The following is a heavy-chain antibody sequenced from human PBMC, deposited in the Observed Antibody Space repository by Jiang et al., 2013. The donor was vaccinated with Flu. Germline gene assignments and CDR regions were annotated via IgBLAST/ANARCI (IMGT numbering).Heavy chain of an antibody. CDR2: ISAYNGNT. Sequence: GAEVKKPGASVRVSCKASGYSFISFGIAWVRQAPGQGLEWMGWISAYNGNTNYAQNFQDRATMTTDTSTSTAYMELRSLRSDDTAVYYCARDINNFWSGAGDHWGQGTLVTVSS. CDR1: GYSFISFG. J-gene: IGHJ4*02. V-gene: IGHV1-18*01. CDR3: ARDINNFWSGAGDH. D-gene: IGHD3-3*01.